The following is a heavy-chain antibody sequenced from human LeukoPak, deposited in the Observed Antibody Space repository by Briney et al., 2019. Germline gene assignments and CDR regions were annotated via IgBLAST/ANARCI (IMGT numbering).Heavy chain of an antibody. V-gene: IGHV4-34*01. J-gene: IGHJ3*02. D-gene: IGHD3-3*01. CDR2: INHSGST. Sequence: SETLSFTCAVYGGSFSGYYWSWIRQPPGKGLEWMGEINHSGSTNYNPSLKSRVTISVDTSKSQFSLKLSSVTAADTAVYYCASSPPYYDFWSGYHDAFDIWGQGTMVTVSS. CDR1: GGSFSGYY. CDR3: ASSPPYYDFWSGYHDAFDI.